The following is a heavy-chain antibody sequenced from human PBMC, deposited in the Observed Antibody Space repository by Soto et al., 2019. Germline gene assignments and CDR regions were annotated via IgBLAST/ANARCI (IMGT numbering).Heavy chain of an antibody. CDR3: ARALNLRYFDWLLPYYYYYGMDV. V-gene: IGHV1-69*13. D-gene: IGHD3-9*01. CDR1: GGTFSSYA. J-gene: IGHJ6*02. Sequence: SVKVSCKASGGTFSSYAISWVRQTPGQGLEWMGGIIPIFGTANYAQKFQGRVTITADESTSTAYMELSSLRSEDTAVYYCARALNLRYFDWLLPYYYYYGMDVWGQGTTVTVSS. CDR2: IIPIFGTA.